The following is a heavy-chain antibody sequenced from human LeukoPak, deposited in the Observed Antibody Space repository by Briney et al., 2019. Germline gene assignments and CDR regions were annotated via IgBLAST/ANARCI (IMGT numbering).Heavy chain of an antibody. V-gene: IGHV3-23*01. D-gene: IGHD6-6*01. CDR1: GFTFSTYA. Sequence: GGSLRLSCAASGFTFSTYAMSWVRQAPGKGLEWVSAISGSGGSTYYADSVKGRFTISRDNSKNTLYLQMNSLRAEDTAVYYCAKDLIAARPYGYFDYWGQGTLVTVSS. CDR3: AKDLIAARPYGYFDY. J-gene: IGHJ4*02. CDR2: ISGSGGST.